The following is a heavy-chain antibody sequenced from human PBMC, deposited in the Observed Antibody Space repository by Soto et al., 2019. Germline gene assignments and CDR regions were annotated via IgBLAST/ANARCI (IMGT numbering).Heavy chain of an antibody. D-gene: IGHD5-18*01. J-gene: IGHJ4*02. V-gene: IGHV3-33*01. CDR1: GFTFSSYG. CDR2: IWYDGSNK. Sequence: QVQLVESGGGVVQPGRSLRLSCAASGFTFSSYGMHWVRQAPGKGLEWVAVIWYDGSNKYYADSVKGRFTISRDNSKNTLYLQMNSLRAEDTAVYYCARGRRGGYSYGRFDYWGQGTLVTVSS. CDR3: ARGRRGGYSYGRFDY.